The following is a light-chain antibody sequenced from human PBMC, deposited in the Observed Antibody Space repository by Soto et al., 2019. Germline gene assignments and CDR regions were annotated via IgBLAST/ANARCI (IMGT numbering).Light chain of an antibody. CDR1: QSVSSY. V-gene: IGKV3-11*01. CDR3: QQRSHWPRT. CDR2: DAS. J-gene: IGKJ1*01. Sequence: EIVLTQSPATLSLSPGERATLSCRASQSVSSYLAWYQQKSGQAPRLLIYDASNRASGIPARFSGSGSGTAFTLTISSLEPEDFAVYYCQQRSHWPRTFGQGTKVEIK.